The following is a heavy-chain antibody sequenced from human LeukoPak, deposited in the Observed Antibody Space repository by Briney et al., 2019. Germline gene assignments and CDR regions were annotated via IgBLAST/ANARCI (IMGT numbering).Heavy chain of an antibody. D-gene: IGHD4-11*01. Sequence: GESLKISCKSSGYSFTTYWIGWVRQMPEKGPEWMGIIYPSDSDTRYSPSFQGQVTISADKSISTAYLQWSSLKASDTAMYYCATTTVTTGSPFDYWGQGTLVTVSS. CDR1: GYSFTTYW. J-gene: IGHJ4*02. CDR3: ATTTVTTGSPFDY. V-gene: IGHV5-51*01. CDR2: IYPSDSDT.